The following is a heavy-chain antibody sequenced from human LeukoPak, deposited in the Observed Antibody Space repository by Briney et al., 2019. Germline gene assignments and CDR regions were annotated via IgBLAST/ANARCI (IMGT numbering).Heavy chain of an antibody. CDR1: GGSISSSSYY. Sequence: PSETLSLTCTVSGGSISSSSYYWGWIRQPPGKGLEWIGSIYYSGSTYYNPSLKSRVTISVDKSKNQFSLKLSSVTAADTAVYYCARLVAAAGTGFDYWGQGTLVTVSS. CDR2: IYYSGST. CDR3: ARLVAAAGTGFDY. J-gene: IGHJ4*02. D-gene: IGHD6-13*01. V-gene: IGHV4-39*07.